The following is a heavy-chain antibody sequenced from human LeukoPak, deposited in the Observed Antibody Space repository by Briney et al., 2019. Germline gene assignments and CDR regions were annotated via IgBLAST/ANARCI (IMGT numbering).Heavy chain of an antibody. CDR3: ARYGVSGAATEWFDP. J-gene: IGHJ5*02. V-gene: IGHV4-39*07. CDR1: GGSISSSSYY. D-gene: IGHD1-26*01. CDR2: IYYSGST. Sequence: SETLSLTCTVSGGSISSSSYYWGWIRQPPGKGLEWIGTIYYSGSTYYNPSLKSRVTISVDTSKNQFSLKLSSVTAADTAVYYCARYGVSGAATEWFDPWGQGTLVTVSS.